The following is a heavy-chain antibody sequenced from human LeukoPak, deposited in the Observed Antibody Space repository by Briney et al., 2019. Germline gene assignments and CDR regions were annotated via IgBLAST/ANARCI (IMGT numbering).Heavy chain of an antibody. V-gene: IGHV1-69*05. CDR3: ARSRQKMRGPIKNWFDP. D-gene: IGHD2-15*01. CDR2: IIPIFGTA. CDR1: GGTFSSYA. Sequence: ASVTVSCTASGGTFSSYAISWVRQAPGQGLEWMGGIIPIFGTANYAQKFQGRVTMTRNTSISTAYMELSSLRSEDTAVYYCARSRQKMRGPIKNWFDPWGQGTLVTVSS. J-gene: IGHJ5*02.